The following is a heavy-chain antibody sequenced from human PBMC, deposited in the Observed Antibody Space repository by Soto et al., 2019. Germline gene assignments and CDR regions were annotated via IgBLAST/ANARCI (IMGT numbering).Heavy chain of an antibody. V-gene: IGHV4-61*08. CDR1: GGSISSGGYY. CDR3: ARGTYYYDSSGYYFLDY. D-gene: IGHD3-22*01. J-gene: IGHJ4*02. Sequence: SETLSLTCTVSGGSISSGGYYWSWIRQPPGKGLEWIGYIYYSGSTNYNPSLKSRVTISVDTSKNQFSLKLSSVTAADTAVYYCARGTYYYDSSGYYFLDYWGQGTLVTSPQ. CDR2: IYYSGST.